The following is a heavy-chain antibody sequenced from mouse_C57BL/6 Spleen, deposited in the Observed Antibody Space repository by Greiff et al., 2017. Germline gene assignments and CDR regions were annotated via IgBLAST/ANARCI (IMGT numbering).Heavy chain of an antibody. J-gene: IGHJ1*03. CDR2: ISDGGSYT. CDR3: ARGLQGYFDV. Sequence: EVKLVESGGGLVKPGGSLKLSCAASGFTFSSYAMSWVRQTPEKRLEWVATISDGGSYTYYPDNVKGRFTISRDNAKNNLYLQMSHLKSEDTAMYYCARGLQGYFDVWGTGTTVTVSS. V-gene: IGHV5-4*03. CDR1: GFTFSSYA.